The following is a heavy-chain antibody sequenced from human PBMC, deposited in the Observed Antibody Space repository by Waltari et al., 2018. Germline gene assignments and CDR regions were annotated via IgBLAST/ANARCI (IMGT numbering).Heavy chain of an antibody. CDR1: GFTFSRYW. CDR2: INSDGSST. V-gene: IGHV3-74*01. Sequence: EEQLVESGGGLIQPGESLRVSCAVSGFTFSRYWMNWVRQGPGKGLVWVSRINSDGSSTSYADSVKGRFTISRDNAKNTLYLQMNSLRAEDTAVYYCASGMPLNWGQGTLVTVSS. D-gene: IGHD2-2*01. J-gene: IGHJ4*02. CDR3: ASGMPLN.